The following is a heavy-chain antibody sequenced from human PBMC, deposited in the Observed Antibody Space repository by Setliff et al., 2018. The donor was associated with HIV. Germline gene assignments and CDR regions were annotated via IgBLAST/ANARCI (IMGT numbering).Heavy chain of an antibody. CDR1: GGSFSGSY. CDR2: LNYDGVT. CDR3: ATTYCRGADCPQMYDY. J-gene: IGHJ4*02. Sequence: ASETLSLTCAVYGGSFSGSYWSWIRQPPGKGLEWIGELNYDGVTNHNPSLRSRVTISVDTTRKQWSPRLNSVTAADTAVYYCATTYCRGADCPQMYDYWGQGTLVTVSS. V-gene: IGHV4-34*01. D-gene: IGHD2-21*02.